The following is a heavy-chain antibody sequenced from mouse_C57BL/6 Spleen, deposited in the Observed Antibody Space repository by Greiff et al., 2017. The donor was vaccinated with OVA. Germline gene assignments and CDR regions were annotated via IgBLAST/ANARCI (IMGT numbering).Heavy chain of an antibody. J-gene: IGHJ2*01. CDR2: ISDGGSYT. CDR1: GFTFSSYA. CDR3: ARDGVSYYFDY. V-gene: IGHV5-4*01. D-gene: IGHD1-1*02. Sequence: EVNVVESGGGLVKPGGSLKLSCAASGFTFSSYAMSWVRQTPEKRLEWVATISDGGSYTYYPDNVKGRFTISRDNAKNNLYLQMSHLKSEDTAMYYCARDGVSYYFDYWGQGTTLTVSS.